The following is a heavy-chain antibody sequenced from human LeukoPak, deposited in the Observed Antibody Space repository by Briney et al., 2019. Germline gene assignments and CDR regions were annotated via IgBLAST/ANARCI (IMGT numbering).Heavy chain of an antibody. CDR2: ISWSSGSI. J-gene: IGHJ4*02. D-gene: IGHD6-19*01. Sequence: GGSLRLSCAASGFTFDDYAMHWVRQAPGKGLEWVSGISWSSGSIGYADSVKGRFTISRDNAKNSLYLQMNSLRAEDTALYYCAKDWAIAVAGTYFDYWGQGTLVTVSS. V-gene: IGHV3-9*01. CDR3: AKDWAIAVAGTYFDY. CDR1: GFTFDDYA.